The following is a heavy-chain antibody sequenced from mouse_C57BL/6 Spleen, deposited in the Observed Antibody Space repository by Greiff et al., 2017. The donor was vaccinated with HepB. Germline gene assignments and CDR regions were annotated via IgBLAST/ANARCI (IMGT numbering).Heavy chain of an antibody. D-gene: IGHD4-1*01. Sequence: VQLQPSGPALVQPGASVPLSCKASVYSFPDSNMNCVPQSHGKRLEWIGVINPNYGTPSYNQKFKGKATLTVDQSSSTAYMQLNSLTSEDAAVYYGARGGWDEHYAMDYWGQGTSVTVSS. CDR2: INPNYGTP. V-gene: IGHV1-39*01. CDR1: VYSFPDSN. J-gene: IGHJ4*01. CDR3: ARGGWDEHYAMDY.